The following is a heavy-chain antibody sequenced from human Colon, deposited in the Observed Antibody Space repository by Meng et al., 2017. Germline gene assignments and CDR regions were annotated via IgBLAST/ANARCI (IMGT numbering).Heavy chain of an antibody. J-gene: IGHJ4*02. CDR1: GYSISTGYY. Sequence: SETLSLTCTVSGYSISTGYYWGWIRQPPGKGLEWIASIHHSGTTYYNPSLKSRVTISVDTSKNQLSLKVSSVTAADTAVYYCARGPAGATPHYFDYWGQGTLVTVSS. CDR2: IHHSGTT. CDR3: ARGPAGATPHYFDY. D-gene: IGHD1-26*01. V-gene: IGHV4-38-2*02.